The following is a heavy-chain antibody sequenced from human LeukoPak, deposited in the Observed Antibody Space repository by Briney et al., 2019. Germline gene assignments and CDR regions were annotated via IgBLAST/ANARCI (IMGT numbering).Heavy chain of an antibody. CDR2: IRASGGST. D-gene: IGHD6-13*01. J-gene: IGHJ4*02. V-gene: IGHV3-23*01. CDR3: AKGGYSTRFDY. CDR1: GFTFSSYS. Sequence: PGGSLRLSCAASGFTFSSYSMSWVRQAPGKGLEWLSVIRASGGSTYYADSVKGRFTISRDNSKNTVYLQMNSLRAEDTAVYYCAKGGYSTRFDYWGQGTLVTVSS.